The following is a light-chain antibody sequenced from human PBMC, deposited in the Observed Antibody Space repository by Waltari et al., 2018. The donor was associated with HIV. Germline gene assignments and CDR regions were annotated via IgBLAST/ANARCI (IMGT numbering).Light chain of an antibody. V-gene: IGLV1-47*01. J-gene: IGLJ3*02. CDR2: RSA. Sequence: QSVLTQPSSASGTPGQRVTMSCSGTSGNIGSNSVDWYQQFPGTAPKLIIFRSAERPSVGPARFSGSKSGTAATLSISGLRAEDEGIYYCATWDDLLSGRVFGGGTKLSVL. CDR3: ATWDDLLSGRV. CDR1: SGNIGSNS.